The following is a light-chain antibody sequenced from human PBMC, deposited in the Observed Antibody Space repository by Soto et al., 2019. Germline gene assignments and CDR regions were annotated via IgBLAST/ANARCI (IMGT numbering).Light chain of an antibody. Sequence: QSVLTQPPSVSAAPGQTVTISCSGSRSNIGNNYVFWYQQLPGTAPKLLIYDNDKRPSGIPDRFSGSKSGTSATLGITGLQTGDEADYYCATWDRSLSVGVFGGGTKLTVL. CDR1: RSNIGNNY. CDR2: DND. CDR3: ATWDRSLSVGV. V-gene: IGLV1-51*01. J-gene: IGLJ2*01.